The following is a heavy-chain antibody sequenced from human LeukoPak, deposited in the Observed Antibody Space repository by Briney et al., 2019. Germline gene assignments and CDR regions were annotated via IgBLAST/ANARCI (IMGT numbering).Heavy chain of an antibody. CDR3: ITDPAGVTTVVSSNYYFDY. J-gene: IGHJ4*02. CDR2: VASKTDGGTT. Sequence: GGSLRLSCAASGFNFSNAWMSWVRQAPGKGLEWVGRVASKTDGGTTVYAAPVRGRFTISRDDSKNTLYLQMDSLKTEDTAMYYCITDPAGVTTVVSSNYYFDYWGQGTLVTVSS. D-gene: IGHD4-23*01. V-gene: IGHV3-15*04. CDR1: GFNFSNAW.